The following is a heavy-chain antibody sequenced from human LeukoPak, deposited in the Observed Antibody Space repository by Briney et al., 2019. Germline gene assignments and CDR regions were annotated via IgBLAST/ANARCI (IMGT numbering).Heavy chain of an antibody. J-gene: IGHJ2*01. CDR3: ARAGSGYSYGYGNWYFDL. CDR1: GFTFDDYG. V-gene: IGHV3-20*04. D-gene: IGHD5-18*01. Sequence: PGGSLRLSCAASGFTFDDYGMSWVRQAPGKGLEWVSGINWNGGSTGYADSVTGRFTISRDNAKNSLYLQMNSLRAEDTALYYCARAGSGYSYGYGNWYFDLWGRGTLVTVSS. CDR2: INWNGGST.